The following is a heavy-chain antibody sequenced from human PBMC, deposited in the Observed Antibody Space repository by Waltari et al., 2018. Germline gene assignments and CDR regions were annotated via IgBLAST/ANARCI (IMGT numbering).Heavy chain of an antibody. CDR1: GYTFTSYA. Sequence: QVQHVQSGAEVKKPGASVKVSCKASGYTFTSYAMHWVRQAPGQRLEWMGWINAGNGNTKYSQKFQGRVTITRDTSASTAYMELSSLRSEDTAVYYCARRVGSSWYYFDYWGQGTLVTVSS. J-gene: IGHJ4*02. D-gene: IGHD6-13*01. V-gene: IGHV1-3*01. CDR3: ARRVGSSWYYFDY. CDR2: INAGNGNT.